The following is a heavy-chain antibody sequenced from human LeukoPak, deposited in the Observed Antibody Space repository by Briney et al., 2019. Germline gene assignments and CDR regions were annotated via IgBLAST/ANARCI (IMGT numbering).Heavy chain of an antibody. J-gene: IGHJ4*02. CDR1: GYTFTNYF. CDR2: INASGGST. D-gene: IGHD5-24*01. Sequence: ASVKVSCKASGYTFTNYFMHWVRQAPGQGLEWMGIINASGGSTSYTQKFQGRVTMTRDTPTSTVYMEVSSLGSEDSAVYYCARGDGYNSLFDYWGQGTLVTVSS. V-gene: IGHV1-46*01. CDR3: ARGDGYNSLFDY.